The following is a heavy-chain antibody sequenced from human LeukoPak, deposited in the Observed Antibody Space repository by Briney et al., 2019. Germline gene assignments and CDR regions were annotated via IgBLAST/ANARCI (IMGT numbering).Heavy chain of an antibody. V-gene: IGHV3-23*01. J-gene: IGHJ4*02. CDR2: ISGSGGST. D-gene: IGHD1-26*01. CDR1: GFTFSSYA. Sequence: GGSLRLSCAASGFTFSSYATSWVRQAPGKGLEWVSAISGSGGSTYYADSVKGRFTISRDNSKNTLYLQMNSLRAEDTAVYYCAKDRSRVGAAVTIDYWGQGTLVTVSS. CDR3: AKDRSRVGAAVTIDY.